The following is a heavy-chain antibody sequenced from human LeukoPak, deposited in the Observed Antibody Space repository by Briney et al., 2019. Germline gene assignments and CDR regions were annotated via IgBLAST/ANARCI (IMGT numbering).Heavy chain of an antibody. Sequence: GGSLRLSCAASGFTFDDYAMHWVRHAPGKGLEWVSGISWNSGSIGYADSVKGRFTISRDNAKNSLYLQMNSLRAEDTALYYCAKDGGLWFGELYYFDYWGQGTLVTVSS. CDR3: AKDGGLWFGELYYFDY. J-gene: IGHJ4*02. D-gene: IGHD3-10*01. CDR2: ISWNSGSI. V-gene: IGHV3-9*01. CDR1: GFTFDDYA.